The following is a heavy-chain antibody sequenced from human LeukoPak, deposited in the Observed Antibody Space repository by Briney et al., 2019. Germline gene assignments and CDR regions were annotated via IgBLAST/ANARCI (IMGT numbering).Heavy chain of an antibody. Sequence: GGSLRLSCAASGFTFSSYSMNWVRQAPGKGLEWVSSISSSSSYIYYADSVKGRFTISRDNAKNTLYLQMNSLRAEDTAVYYCARDTGSGSDDAFDIWGQGTMVTVSS. CDR2: ISSSSSYI. D-gene: IGHD6-19*01. CDR3: ARDTGSGSDDAFDI. V-gene: IGHV3-21*01. J-gene: IGHJ3*02. CDR1: GFTFSSYS.